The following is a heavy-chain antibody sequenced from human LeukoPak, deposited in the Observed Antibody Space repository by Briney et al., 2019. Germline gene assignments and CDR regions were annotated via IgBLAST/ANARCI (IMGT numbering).Heavy chain of an antibody. CDR3: ARDSPYYYGSGSATYYMDV. D-gene: IGHD3-10*01. CDR1: GGSISSGSYS. CDR2: IYYSGST. Sequence: SETLSLTCAVSGGSISSGSYSWGWLRQPPGKGLEWIGYIYYSGSTNYNPSLKSRVTISVDTSKNQFSLKLSSVTAADTAVYYCARDSPYYYGSGSATYYMDVWGKGTTVTISS. V-gene: IGHV4-61*01. J-gene: IGHJ6*03.